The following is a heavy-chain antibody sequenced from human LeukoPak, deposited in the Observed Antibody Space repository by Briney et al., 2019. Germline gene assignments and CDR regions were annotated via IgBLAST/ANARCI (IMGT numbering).Heavy chain of an antibody. J-gene: IGHJ5*01. V-gene: IGHV3-23*01. D-gene: IGHD2-21*01. CDR3: AKHMRHGHEEFDS. CDR1: GFAFTSSS. Sequence: QPGGPLRLSCAASGFAFTSSSLSWVRQAPGKGLEWVSVVGGDAQTKFYADSVRGRFTVSRDNSLNTVCLQMNSLRAEDTAVYFCAKHMRHGHEEFDSWGQGTLVTVSS. CDR2: VGGDAQTK.